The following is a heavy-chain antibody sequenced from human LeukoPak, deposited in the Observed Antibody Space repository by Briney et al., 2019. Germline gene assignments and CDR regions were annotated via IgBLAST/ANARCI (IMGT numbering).Heavy chain of an antibody. CDR1: GGSISSSSYY. J-gene: IGHJ6*03. D-gene: IGHD2-15*01. Sequence: PSETLSLTCTVSGGSISSSSYYWGWIRQPPGKGLEWIGSIYYSGYTYYNPSVESRVTISVDTSKNQFSLKLSSVTAADTAVYYCARTTEGYCRGRSCYSYYYYMDVWGKGTTVTVSS. CDR2: IYYSGYT. V-gene: IGHV4-39*01. CDR3: ARTTEGYCRGRSCYSYYYYMDV.